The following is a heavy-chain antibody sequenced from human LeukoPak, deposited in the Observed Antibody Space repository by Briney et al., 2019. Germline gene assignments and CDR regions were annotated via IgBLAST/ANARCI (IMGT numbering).Heavy chain of an antibody. D-gene: IGHD3-22*01. J-gene: IGHJ4*02. CDR2: INSDGSTT. Sequence: GGSLGLSCAASGFTFSRYWMHWVRQVPGKGLVWVSRINSDGSTTTYADSVKGRFTISRDNSKNTLYLQMNSLRAEDTAVYYCARDRGYYDSSGYYLIDYWGQGTLVTVSS. V-gene: IGHV3-74*01. CDR1: GFTFSRYW. CDR3: ARDRGYYDSSGYYLIDY.